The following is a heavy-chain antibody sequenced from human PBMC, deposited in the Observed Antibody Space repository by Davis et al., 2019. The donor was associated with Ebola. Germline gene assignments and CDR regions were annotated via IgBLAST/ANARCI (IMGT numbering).Heavy chain of an antibody. J-gene: IGHJ6*02. CDR1: AFTFSSYA. V-gene: IGHV3-21*01. Sequence: GASLKISCASSAFTFSSYAMHWLRQAPGKGLELVSSISSSSSYIYYAESVNGRFTISRDNAKNSLYLQMNSLRAEDTAVYYCARAGPYYYGMDVWGQGTTVTVSS. CDR3: ARAGPYYYGMDV. CDR2: ISSSSSYI.